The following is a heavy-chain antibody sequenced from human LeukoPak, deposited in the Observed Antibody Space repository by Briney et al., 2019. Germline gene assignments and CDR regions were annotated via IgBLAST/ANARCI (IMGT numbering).Heavy chain of an antibody. D-gene: IGHD2-15*01. V-gene: IGHV5-51*01. Sequence: GESLKISCKGSGYSFTSYWIGWVRQMAGKGLEWVGIIYPGDSDTRYNPSFQGQVTISADKSISTAYLQWSNLKASDTAMYYCARLPLSGGSFAEYFQHWGQGTLVTVSS. CDR3: ARLPLSGGSFAEYFQH. CDR2: IYPGDSDT. CDR1: GYSFTSYW. J-gene: IGHJ1*01.